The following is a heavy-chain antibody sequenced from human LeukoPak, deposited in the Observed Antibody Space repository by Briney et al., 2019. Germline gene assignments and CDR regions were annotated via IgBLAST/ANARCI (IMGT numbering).Heavy chain of an antibody. J-gene: IGHJ4*02. CDR1: GGSISSSYYY. V-gene: IGHV4-39*01. CDR3: AISYSSSWYTFDY. CDR2: IYYSGST. D-gene: IGHD6-13*01. Sequence: SETLSLTCTVSGGSISSSYYYWGWIRQPPGKGLEWIGSIYYSGSTYYNPSLKSRVTISVDTSKNQFSLKLNSVTAADTAVYYCAISYSSSWYTFDYWGQGTLVTVSS.